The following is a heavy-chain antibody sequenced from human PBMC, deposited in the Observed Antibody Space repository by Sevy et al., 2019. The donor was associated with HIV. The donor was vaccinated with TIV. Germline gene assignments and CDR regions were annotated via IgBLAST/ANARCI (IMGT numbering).Heavy chain of an antibody. Sequence: ASVKVSCKASGYTFTSYGISWERQAPGLGLEWMGWISAYNDNTNYAQKLQGRVTMTTDTSTSTAYMELRSLRSDDTAVYYCARDGDDYYGSGSVDYWGQGTLVTVSS. V-gene: IGHV1-18*04. CDR1: GYTFTSYG. D-gene: IGHD3-10*01. CDR2: ISAYNDNT. CDR3: ARDGDDYYGSGSVDY. J-gene: IGHJ4*02.